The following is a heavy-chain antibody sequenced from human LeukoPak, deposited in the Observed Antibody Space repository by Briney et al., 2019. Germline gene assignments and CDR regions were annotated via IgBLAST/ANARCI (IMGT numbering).Heavy chain of an antibody. CDR1: GFTFSSYW. V-gene: IGHV3-7*01. D-gene: IGHD2-15*01. J-gene: IGHJ3*02. CDR2: IKQDGSEK. CDR3: ARVGYCSGGSCYGRVRDAFDI. Sequence: GGSLRLSCAASGFTFSSYWMSWVRQAPGKGLEWVANIKQDGSEKYYVDSVKGRFTISRDNAKNSLYLQMDSLRAEDTTVYYCARVGYCSGGSCYGRVRDAFDIWGQGTMVTVSS.